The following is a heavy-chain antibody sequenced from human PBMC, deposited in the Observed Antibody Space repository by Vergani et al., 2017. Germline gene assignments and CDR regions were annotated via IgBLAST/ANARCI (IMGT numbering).Heavy chain of an antibody. V-gene: IGHV4-59*01. CDR2: VEDSGNF. J-gene: IGHJ4*02. Sequence: QVQLQESGPGLVRPSETLPLTCTVSGGSLSGYYWNWIRQTPGEGLEWIGYVEDSGNFNYNPSLKTRVSMSSDTSNNQFTLMLSSVTVADTAVYYCARSIVSRNPPDYFDNWGQGTLVTVSS. D-gene: IGHD1-14*01. CDR1: GGSLSGYY. CDR3: ARSIVSRNPPDYFDN.